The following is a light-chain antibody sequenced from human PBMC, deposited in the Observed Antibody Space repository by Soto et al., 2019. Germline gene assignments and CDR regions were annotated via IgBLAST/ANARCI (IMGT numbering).Light chain of an antibody. V-gene: IGLV1-44*01. CDR3: ATWDDSLNALL. Sequence: QSVLTQPPSVSAAPGQKVTISCSGSGSNVGTYSVSWYQHLPGTAPKLLIYSNNQRPSGVPDRFSGSKSGTSASLVISGLRSDDEADYYCATWDDSLNALLFGGGTKLTVL. CDR2: SNN. J-gene: IGLJ2*01. CDR1: GSNVGTYS.